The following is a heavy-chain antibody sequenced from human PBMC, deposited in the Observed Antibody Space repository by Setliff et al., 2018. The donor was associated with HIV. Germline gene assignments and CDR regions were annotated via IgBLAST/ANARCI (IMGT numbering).Heavy chain of an antibody. V-gene: IGHV3-23*01. Sequence: PGGSLRLSCAASGFRCRSYAVSWVRQAPGKGLEWVSVISGSGDITYYRESVKGRFTVSRDNSNNTVYLQMNSLRAEDTAMYYCAKTQTVITVYGPFDSWGQGTPVTVSS. CDR2: ISGSGDIT. D-gene: IGHD4-4*01. CDR3: AKTQTVITVYGPFDS. J-gene: IGHJ4*02. CDR1: GFRCRSYA.